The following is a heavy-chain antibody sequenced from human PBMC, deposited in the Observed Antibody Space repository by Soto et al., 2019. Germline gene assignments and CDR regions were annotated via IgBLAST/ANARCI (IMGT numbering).Heavy chain of an antibody. CDR2: IFYGGTI. CDR3: ARGGGSPLDY. CDR1: GDSISSPY. V-gene: IGHV4-59*11. D-gene: IGHD3-16*01. Sequence: TSETLSLTCVVSGDSISSPYWSWILQSPGRGLEWIGYIFYGGTITYNPSLGSRVTISVDTSKNNFSLKLGFVTAADTAVYYCARGGGSPLDYWGQGTLVTVSS. J-gene: IGHJ4*02.